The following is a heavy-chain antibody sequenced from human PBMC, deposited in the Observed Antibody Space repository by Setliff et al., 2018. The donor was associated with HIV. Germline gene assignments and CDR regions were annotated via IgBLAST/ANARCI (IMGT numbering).Heavy chain of an antibody. CDR3: ARPALGIGGGAMFDS. V-gene: IGHV4-39*01. J-gene: IGHJ4*02. CDR2: VHFSGST. CDR1: SGSISSNYY. D-gene: IGHD3-3*01. Sequence: SETLSLTCSVSSGSISSNYYRGWIRQPPGKGLEWIGNVHFSGSTYYNPSLKSRVTIHVATSQRQFFLSLSSVTAADTAVYYCARPALGIGGGAMFDSWGQGTLVTVSS.